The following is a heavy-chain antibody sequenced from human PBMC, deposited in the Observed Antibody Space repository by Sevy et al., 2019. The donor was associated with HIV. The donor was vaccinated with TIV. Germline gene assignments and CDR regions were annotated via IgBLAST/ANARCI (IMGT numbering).Heavy chain of an antibody. CDR1: EFIFSDYA. Sequence: GGSLRLSCAASEFIFSDYAMNWVRQTPGKGLEWVSSINGKGRSTHNADSVEGRFTISRDNSMNSLYLQMNSLRAEDTAVYYCAKTINSGGGAVPAANYYYYGMDVWGQGTTVTVSS. D-gene: IGHD2-2*01. CDR3: AKTINSGGGAVPAANYYYYGMDV. CDR2: INGKGRST. V-gene: IGHV3-23*01. J-gene: IGHJ6*02.